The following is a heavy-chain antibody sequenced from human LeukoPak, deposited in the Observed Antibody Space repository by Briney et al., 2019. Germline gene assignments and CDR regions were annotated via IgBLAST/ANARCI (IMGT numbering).Heavy chain of an antibody. J-gene: IGHJ4*02. CDR3: AREYCSSTSCYLMDY. CDR2: IYTGGST. D-gene: IGHD2-2*01. Sequence: SETLSLTCTVSGGSISSYYWSWIRQPAGKGLEWIGRIYTGGSTNYNPSLKSRLTMSVDTSKNQFSLKLNSVTAADTAAYYCAREYCSSTSCYLMDYWGQGTLVTVSS. V-gene: IGHV4-4*07. CDR1: GGSISSYY.